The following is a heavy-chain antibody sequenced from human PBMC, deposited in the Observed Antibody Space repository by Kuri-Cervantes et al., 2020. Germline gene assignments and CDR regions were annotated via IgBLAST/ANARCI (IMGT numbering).Heavy chain of an antibody. J-gene: IGHJ4*02. CDR2: IYYSGST. CDR3: ASGYCSGGSCSFDY. Sequence: SETLSLTCTVSGGSISSSSYYWGWIRQPPGKGLEWIGSIYYSGSTYYNPSLKSRVTISVDTSKNQFSLKLSSVTDADTAVYYCASGYCSGGSCSFDYWGQGTLVTVSS. V-gene: IGHV4-39*01. CDR1: GGSISSSSYY. D-gene: IGHD2-15*01.